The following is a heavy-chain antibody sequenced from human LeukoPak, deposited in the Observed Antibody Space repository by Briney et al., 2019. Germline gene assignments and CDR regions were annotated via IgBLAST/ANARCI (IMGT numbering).Heavy chain of an antibody. CDR3: ARGGHYAY. CDR1: GYTFTSYA. CDR2: INAGNGNT. V-gene: IGHV1-3*01. Sequence: ASVKVSCKASGYTFTSYAMHWVRQAPGQRLEWMGWINAGNGNTEYSQKFQGRVTITRDTSASTAYMELSSLRSEDTAVYYCARGGHYAYWGQGTLVTVSS. D-gene: IGHD4-17*01. J-gene: IGHJ4*02.